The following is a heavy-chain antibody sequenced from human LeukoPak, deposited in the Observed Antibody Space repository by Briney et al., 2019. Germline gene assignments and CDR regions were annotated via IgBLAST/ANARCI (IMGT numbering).Heavy chain of an antibody. CDR3: ARDGDSSGWYDAFDI. Sequence: GASVKVSCKASGYTFTSYDINWVRQATGQGLEWMGWMNPNSGNTGYAQKFQGRVTMTRDTSISTAYMELSRLRSDDTAVYYCARDGDSSGWYDAFDIWGQGTMVTVSS. J-gene: IGHJ3*02. CDR2: MNPNSGNT. D-gene: IGHD6-19*01. CDR1: GYTFTSYD. V-gene: IGHV1-8*01.